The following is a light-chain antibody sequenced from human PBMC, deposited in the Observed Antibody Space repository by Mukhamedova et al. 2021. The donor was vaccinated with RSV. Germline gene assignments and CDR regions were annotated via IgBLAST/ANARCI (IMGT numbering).Light chain of an antibody. J-gene: IGKJ5*01. CDR2: DAS. Sequence: WYQRRVHGKAPRLLIHDASNLETGVASRFSGSGSGTDFTFTISSLQPEDIATYYCQQYDRIPITFGQGTRLETK. CDR3: QQYDRIPIT. V-gene: IGKV1-33*01.